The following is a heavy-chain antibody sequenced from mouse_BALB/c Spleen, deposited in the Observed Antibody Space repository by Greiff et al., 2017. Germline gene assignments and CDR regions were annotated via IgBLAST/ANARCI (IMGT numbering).Heavy chain of an antibody. V-gene: IGHV14-3*02. CDR3: DIIDNGYAEAY. CDR2: IDPANGNT. Sequence: EVQLQQSGAELVKPGASVKLSCTASGFNIKDTYMHWVKQRPEQGLEWIGRIDPANGNTKYDPKFQGKATITADTSSNTAYLQLSSLTSEDTAVYEGDIIDNGYAEAYVGQGTLVTVSA. J-gene: IGHJ3*01. D-gene: IGHD2-2*01. CDR1: GFNIKDTY.